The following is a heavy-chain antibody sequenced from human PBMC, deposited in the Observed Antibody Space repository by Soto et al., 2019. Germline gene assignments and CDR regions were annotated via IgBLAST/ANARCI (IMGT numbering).Heavy chain of an antibody. V-gene: IGHV4-30-4*01. CDR3: ARGGSGTYYNDFFYY. CDR1: GGSISGDNHY. D-gene: IGHD3-10*01. Sequence: PSETLSLTCTVSGGSISGDNHYWSWIRQPPGKGLEWIGYIDKSGTVSYNPSLKSRVTISVDTSKNDFSLTINSVTAAYTALFHCARGGSGTYYNDFFYYWGQGILVTVSS. CDR2: IDKSGTV. J-gene: IGHJ4*02.